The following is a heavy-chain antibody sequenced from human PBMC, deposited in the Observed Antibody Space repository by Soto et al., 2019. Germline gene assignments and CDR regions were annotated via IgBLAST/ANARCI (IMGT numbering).Heavy chain of an antibody. CDR2: ISGSGGRT. Sequence: GGSLGLSCAAVGIKFSSYTLSWGRQGRGKGLELVSAISGSGGRTYYADAVKGRVTISRDNSKNTLYRQMNSRRAEDTAVYYCTKDGYCTNGVGYPIYNWFDPWGQGTLVTVSS. D-gene: IGHD2-8*01. V-gene: IGHV3-23*01. J-gene: IGHJ5*02. CDR3: TKDGYCTNGVGYPIYNWFDP. CDR1: GIKFSSYT.